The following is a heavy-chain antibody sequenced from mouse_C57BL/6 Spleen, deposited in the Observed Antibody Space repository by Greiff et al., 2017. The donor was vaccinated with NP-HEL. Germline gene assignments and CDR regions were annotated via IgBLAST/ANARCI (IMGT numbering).Heavy chain of an antibody. CDR3: ARSFTTVVATGFDY. Sequence: QVQLQQPGAELVMPGASVKLSCKASGYTFTSYWMHWVKQRPGQGLEWIGEIDPSDSYTNYNQKFKGKSTLTVDKSSSTAYMQLSSLTSEDSAVYYCARSFTTVVATGFDYWGQGTTLTVSS. J-gene: IGHJ2*01. CDR2: IDPSDSYT. CDR1: GYTFTSYW. D-gene: IGHD1-1*01. V-gene: IGHV1-69*01.